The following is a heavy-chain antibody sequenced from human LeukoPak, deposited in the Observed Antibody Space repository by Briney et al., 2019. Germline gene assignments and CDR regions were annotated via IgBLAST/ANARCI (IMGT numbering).Heavy chain of an antibody. V-gene: IGHV3-11*01. CDR3: ANYGAARYFDWINFDY. Sequence: PGGSLRLSCAASGFTFSDYYMSWIRQAPGKGLEWVSYISSSGSTIYYADSVKGRFTISRDNSKNTLYLQMNSLRAEDTAVYYCANYGAARYFDWINFDYWGQGTLVTVSS. CDR2: ISSSGSTI. J-gene: IGHJ4*02. CDR1: GFTFSDYY. D-gene: IGHD3-9*01.